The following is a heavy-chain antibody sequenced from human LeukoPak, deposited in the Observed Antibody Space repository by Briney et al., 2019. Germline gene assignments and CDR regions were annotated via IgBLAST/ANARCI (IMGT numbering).Heavy chain of an antibody. J-gene: IGHJ6*03. D-gene: IGHD5-24*01. CDR2: IWHDGSNK. Sequence: GGSLRFSCAASGFTFSDYGLHWVRQAPGKGLEWVALIWHDGSNKYYADSVMGRFTISRDNSKNTLYLQMNSLRAEDTAIYYCAKDGDAYTEFYYYYMDVWGKGTPVTVSS. CDR3: AKDGDAYTEFYYYYMDV. V-gene: IGHV3-33*06. CDR1: GFTFSDYG.